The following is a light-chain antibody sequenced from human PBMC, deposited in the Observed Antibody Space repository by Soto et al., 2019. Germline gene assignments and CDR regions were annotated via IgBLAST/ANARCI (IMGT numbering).Light chain of an antibody. CDR3: QQTYSAPKT. CDR2: AAS. CDR1: QNIRSY. J-gene: IGKJ1*01. V-gene: IGKV1-39*01. Sequence: DIQMTQSPSTLSGSVGDSVTITCRASQNIRSYLDWYQQKPGKAPKPLIYAASSLKSGVPSRFSGSGSGTNFTLSINSLQREDFATYYCQQTYSAPKTFGQGTKVDIK.